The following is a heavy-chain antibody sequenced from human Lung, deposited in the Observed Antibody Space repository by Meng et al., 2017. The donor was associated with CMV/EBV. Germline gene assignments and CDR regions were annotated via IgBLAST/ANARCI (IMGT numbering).Heavy chain of an antibody. Sequence: GESLKISCAASGFTFNNYGMHWVRQAPGKGLEWVAVIWYDGSNKYYADSVKGRFTISRDNSKNTLYLQMTSLRAEDTAVYYCVKVEGYSGYDEPPFDYWGQGTLVTVSS. CDR3: VKVEGYSGYDEPPFDY. J-gene: IGHJ4*02. CDR1: GFTFNNYG. CDR2: IWYDGSNK. V-gene: IGHV3-33*06. D-gene: IGHD5-12*01.